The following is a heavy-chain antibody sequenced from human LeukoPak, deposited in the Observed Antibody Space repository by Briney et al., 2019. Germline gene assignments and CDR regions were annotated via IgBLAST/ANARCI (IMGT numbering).Heavy chain of an antibody. CDR3: AKDKVGATTSGVFDY. CDR2: ISCDGSNK. V-gene: IGHV3-30*18. J-gene: IGHJ4*02. D-gene: IGHD1-26*01. Sequence: GGSLRLSCAASGFTFSSYGMHWVRQAPGKGLEWVAVISCDGSNKYYADSVKGRFTISRDNSKNTLYLQMNSLRAEDTAVYYCAKDKVGATTSGVFDYWGQGTLVTVSS. CDR1: GFTFSSYG.